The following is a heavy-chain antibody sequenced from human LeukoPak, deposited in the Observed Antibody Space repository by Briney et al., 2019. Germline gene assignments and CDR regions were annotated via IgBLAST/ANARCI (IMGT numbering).Heavy chain of an antibody. D-gene: IGHD4-17*01. J-gene: IGHJ4*02. Sequence: ASVKVSCKVSGYTLTELSMHWVRQAPGKGLEWMGGFDPEDGETIYAQKFQGRVTMTEDTSTDTAYMELSSLRSEDTAVYYCATAQTTVTRGAFDYWGQGTQVTVSS. V-gene: IGHV1-24*01. CDR3: ATAQTTVTRGAFDY. CDR1: GYTLTELS. CDR2: FDPEDGET.